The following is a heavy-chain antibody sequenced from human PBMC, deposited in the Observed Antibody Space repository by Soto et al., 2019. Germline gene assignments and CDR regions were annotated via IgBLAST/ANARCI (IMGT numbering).Heavy chain of an antibody. CDR2: IWHDGSDE. D-gene: IGHD3-3*01. J-gene: IGHJ4*02. V-gene: IGHV3-33*01. Sequence: QVQLVESGGGVVQPGRSLTLFCVASGFTFSNYGMHWVRQAPGKGLEWVAIIWHDGSDEYYADSVKGRFTISRDTSKNVVYLQMSCLSAEDTAGCYCARDGVAYFDYWGLGTLVTVSS. CDR3: ARDGVAYFDY. CDR1: GFTFSNYG.